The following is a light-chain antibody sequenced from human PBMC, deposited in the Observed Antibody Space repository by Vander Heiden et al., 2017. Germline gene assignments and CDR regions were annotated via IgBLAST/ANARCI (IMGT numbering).Light chain of an antibody. V-gene: IGKV3-20*01. Sequence: EIVLTQSPGTLSLSPGERATLSCRASQSVTNNDLVWYQQKPGQPPRLLIYGASSRATGIPDRFSGSGSGTDFTLTISRLEPEDFGVYYCQQHATSRYTFGQGTKLEIK. CDR3: QQHATSRYT. CDR2: GAS. J-gene: IGKJ2*01. CDR1: QSVTNND.